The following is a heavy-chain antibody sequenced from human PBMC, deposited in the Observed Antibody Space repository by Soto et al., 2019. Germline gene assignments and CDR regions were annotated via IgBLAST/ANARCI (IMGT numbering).Heavy chain of an antibody. V-gene: IGHV5-51*01. CDR3: ARLPGIVAPGTVFLDN. CDR2: IYPGDSDT. J-gene: IGHJ4*02. D-gene: IGHD1-1*01. Sequence: GESLKISCKASGYRFTSSWIGWVRQMPGKGLERMGIIYPGDSDTRYRPSFQGQVTISADKSSSTASLQWNSLQASDTAMYYCARLPGIVAPGTVFLDNWGQGTMVTVSS. CDR1: GYRFTSSW.